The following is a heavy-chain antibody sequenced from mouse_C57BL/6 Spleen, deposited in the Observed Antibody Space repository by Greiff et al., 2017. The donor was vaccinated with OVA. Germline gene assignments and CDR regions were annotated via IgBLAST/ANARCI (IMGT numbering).Heavy chain of an antibody. D-gene: IGHD2-2*01. Sequence: VQLQQPGAELVKPGASVKMSCKASGYTFTSYWITWVKQRPGQGLEWIGDIYPGSGSTNYNEKFKSKATLTVDTSSSTAYMQLSSLTSEDSAVYYCATSYGYDDPFDYWGQGTTLTVSS. CDR3: ATSYGYDDPFDY. J-gene: IGHJ2*01. CDR1: GYTFTSYW. V-gene: IGHV1-55*01. CDR2: IYPGSGST.